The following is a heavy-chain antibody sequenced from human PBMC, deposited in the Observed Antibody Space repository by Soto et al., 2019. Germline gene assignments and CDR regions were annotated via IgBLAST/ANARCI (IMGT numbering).Heavy chain of an antibody. CDR2: TKNKANRYTT. J-gene: IGHJ4*02. CDR1: GFTLSDHY. Sequence: EVQLVESGGGLVQPGGSLRLSCAASGFTLSDHYMDWVRQAPGKGLEWVVRTKNKANRYTTEYAASVNGRFTISRDDSKNSLYLQMNSLKTEDTAVYYCARWVSGSPDNWGQGTLVPVSS. V-gene: IGHV3-72*01. D-gene: IGHD1-26*01. CDR3: ARWVSGSPDN.